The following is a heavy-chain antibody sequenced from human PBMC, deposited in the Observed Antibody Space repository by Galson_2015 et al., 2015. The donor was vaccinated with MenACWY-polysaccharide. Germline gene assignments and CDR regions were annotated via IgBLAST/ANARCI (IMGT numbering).Heavy chain of an antibody. CDR1: GFTFSSYA. CDR2: ISYDGSNK. J-gene: IGHJ4*02. D-gene: IGHD6-6*01. CDR3: ARGLMSSPSDY. Sequence: SLRLSCAASGFTFSSYAMHWVRQAPGKGLEWVAVISYDGSNKYYADSVKGRFTISRDNSKNTLYLQMNSLRAEDTAVYYCARGLMSSPSDYWGQGTLVTVSS. V-gene: IGHV3-30-3*01.